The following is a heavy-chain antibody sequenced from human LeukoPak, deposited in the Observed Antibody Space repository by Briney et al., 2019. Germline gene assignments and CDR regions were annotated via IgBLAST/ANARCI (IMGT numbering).Heavy chain of an antibody. CDR2: IYYSGST. D-gene: IGHD6-13*01. CDR1: GGSISSYY. Sequence: SETLSLTCTVSGGSISSYYWSWIRQPPGKGLEWIGYIYYSGSTNYNPSLKSRVTISVDTSKNQFSLKLSSVTAADTAVYYCARDRSRTQLRDWGQGTLVTVSS. CDR3: ARDRSRTQLRD. V-gene: IGHV4-59*01. J-gene: IGHJ4*02.